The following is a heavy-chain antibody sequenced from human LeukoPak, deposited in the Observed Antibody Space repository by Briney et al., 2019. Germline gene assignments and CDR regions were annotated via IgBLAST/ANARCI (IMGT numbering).Heavy chain of an antibody. CDR1: GYTFTGYY. CDR2: ISAYNGNT. CDR3: ARGKQQLVGGYNWFDP. J-gene: IGHJ5*02. V-gene: IGHV1-18*04. Sequence: ASVKVSCKASGYTFTGYYMHWVRQAPGQGLEWMGWISAYNGNTNYAQKLQGRVTMTTDTSTSTAYMELRSLRSDDTAVYYCARGKQQLVGGYNWFDPWGQGTLVTVSS. D-gene: IGHD6-13*01.